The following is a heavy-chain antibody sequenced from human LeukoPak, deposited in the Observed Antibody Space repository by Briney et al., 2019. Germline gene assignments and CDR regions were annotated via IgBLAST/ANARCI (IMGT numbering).Heavy chain of an antibody. CDR3: ARDVI. V-gene: IGHV4-38-2*02. D-gene: IGHD3-16*02. CDR1: GYSISTGFY. Sequence: KSSETQSLTCSVSGYSISTGFYWGWIRQPPGKGLEWIGSIYHSGTTYYNSSLKSRVNISVDASKNQFSLKLSSVTAADTAVYYCARDVIRGQGTLVTVSS. CDR2: IYHSGTT. J-gene: IGHJ4*02.